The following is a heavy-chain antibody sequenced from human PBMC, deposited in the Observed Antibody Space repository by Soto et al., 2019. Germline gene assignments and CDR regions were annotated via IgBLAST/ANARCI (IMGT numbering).Heavy chain of an antibody. D-gene: IGHD2-21*02. V-gene: IGHV1-69*02. CDR3: ASGGCGGDCYSHYYYGMDV. CDR1: GGTFSSYT. J-gene: IGHJ6*02. CDR2: IIPILGIA. Sequence: SVKVSCKASGGTFSSYTISWVRQAPGQGLEWMGRIIPILGIANYAQKFQGRVTITADKSTSTAYMELSSLRSEDTAVYYCASGGCGGDCYSHYYYGMDVWGQGTTVTVSS.